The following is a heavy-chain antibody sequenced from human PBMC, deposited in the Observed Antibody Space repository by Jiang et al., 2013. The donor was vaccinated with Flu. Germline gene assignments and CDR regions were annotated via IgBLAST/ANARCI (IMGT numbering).Heavy chain of an antibody. CDR1: GGSISNHY. CDR3: ARDRYCGDSVCYHRGYDAFDI. V-gene: IGHV4-59*11. D-gene: IGHD2-8*01. CDR2: IYYTGTT. Sequence: GSGLVKPSETLSLTCTISGGSISNHYWSWIRQSPGKGLEWIGYIYYTGTTNYNPSLMSRVTMSVDTARNQFSLRLSSVTAADTAVYYCARDRYCGDSVCYHRGYDAFDIWGRGTTVTVSS. J-gene: IGHJ3*02.